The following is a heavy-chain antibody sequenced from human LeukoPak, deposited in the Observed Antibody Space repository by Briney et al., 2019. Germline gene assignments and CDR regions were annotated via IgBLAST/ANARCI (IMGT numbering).Heavy chain of an antibody. CDR2: IKPSGGDT. V-gene: IGHV1-46*01. CDR1: GYTFTSFY. D-gene: IGHD2-2*02. J-gene: IGHJ4*02. Sequence: ASVKVSCKASGYTFTSFYIHWVRQAPGQGLEWMGIIKPSGGDTSYAQKFQARVTLTRDTSTSTVYMELSSLRSEDTAIYYCARGLSCSSASCYNDYWGQGTLVTVSS. CDR3: ARGLSCSSASCYNDY.